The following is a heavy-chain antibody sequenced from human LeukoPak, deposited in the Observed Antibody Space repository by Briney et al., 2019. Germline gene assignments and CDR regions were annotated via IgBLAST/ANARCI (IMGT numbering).Heavy chain of an antibody. J-gene: IGHJ5*02. Sequence: ASVKVSCKASGYTFTVYYMHWVRQARGQGLEWMGRINPNSGGTNYAQKFQGRVTMTRDTSISTAYMELSRLRSDDTAVYYCARDPLVGVRITGTVWFDPWGQGTLVTVSS. CDR1: GYTFTVYY. CDR2: INPNSGGT. D-gene: IGHD1-7*01. CDR3: ARDPLVGVRITGTVWFDP. V-gene: IGHV1-2*06.